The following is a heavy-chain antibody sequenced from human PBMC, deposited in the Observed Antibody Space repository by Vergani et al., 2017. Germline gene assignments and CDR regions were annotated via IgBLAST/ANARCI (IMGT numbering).Heavy chain of an antibody. J-gene: IGHJ4*02. CDR1: GFTFSTYA. V-gene: IGHV3-23*01. D-gene: IGHD3-3*01. CDR3: AKGPLLRFLEWFPLHY. CDR2: ISSDGGST. Sequence: EVQLLESGGGLVQPGGSLRLSCAASGFTFSTYAMTWVRQAPGKGLEWVSTISSDGGSTYYAYSVKGRFTISRDNSKNTLYLQMNSLRAEDTAVYYCAKGPLLRFLEWFPLHYWGQGTLVTVSS.